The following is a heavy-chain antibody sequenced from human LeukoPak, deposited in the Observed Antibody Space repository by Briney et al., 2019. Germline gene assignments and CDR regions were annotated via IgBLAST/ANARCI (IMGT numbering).Heavy chain of an antibody. V-gene: IGHV3-30*03. CDR3: ARPDLMRELRFDP. D-gene: IGHD1-7*01. J-gene: IGHJ5*02. Sequence: GTSLRLSCAASGFTFTSYGMHWVRQSPGKGLEWVALITYDGYYKYYSDSVKGRFTISRDNAKNTLYLQMNSLRAEDTAVYYCARPDLMRELRFDPWGQGTLVTVSS. CDR2: ITYDGYYK. CDR1: GFTFTSYG.